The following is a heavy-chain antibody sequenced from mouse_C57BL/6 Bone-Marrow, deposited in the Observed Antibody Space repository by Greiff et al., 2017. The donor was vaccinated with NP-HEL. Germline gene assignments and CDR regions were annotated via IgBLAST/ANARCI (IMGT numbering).Heavy chain of an antibody. Sequence: EVQLQQSGAELVRPGASVKLSCTASGFNIKDDYMHWVKQRPEQGLEWIGWIDPENGDTEYASKFQGKATITAYTSSNTAYLQLSSLTSEAPAVYYCTQGWFAYWGQGTLVTVSA. V-gene: IGHV14-4*01. CDR1: GFNIKDDY. J-gene: IGHJ3*01. CDR2: IDPENGDT. CDR3: TQGWFAY.